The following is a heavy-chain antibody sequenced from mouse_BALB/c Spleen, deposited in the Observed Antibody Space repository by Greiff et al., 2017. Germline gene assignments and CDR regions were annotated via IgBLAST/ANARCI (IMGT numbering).Heavy chain of an antibody. CDR1: GYTFSSYW. J-gene: IGHJ3*01. CDR3: ARRYPFAY. Sequence: VQLQQSGAELMKPGASVKISCKATGYTFSSYWIEWVKQRPGHGLEWIGEILPGIGSTNYNEKFKGKATFTADTSSNTAYMQLSSLTSEDSAVYYCARRYPFAYWGQGTLVTVSA. CDR2: ILPGIGST. V-gene: IGHV1-9*01. D-gene: IGHD1-1*01.